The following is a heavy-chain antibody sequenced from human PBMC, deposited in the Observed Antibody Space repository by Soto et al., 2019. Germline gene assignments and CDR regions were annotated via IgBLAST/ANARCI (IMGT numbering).Heavy chain of an antibody. V-gene: IGHV3-21*01. CDR2: ISSSSSYI. J-gene: IGHJ6*03. CDR1: GFTFSSYS. CDR3: ARNRAGGLNYYYYMDV. Sequence: EVQLVESGGGLGKPGGSLRLSCVVSGFTFSSYSMNWVRQAPGKGLEWVSSISSSSSYIYYADSVKGRFTISRDNAKNSLYLHMNSLRAEDTAVYYCARNRAGGLNYYYYMDVWGKGTTVTVSS. D-gene: IGHD1-26*01.